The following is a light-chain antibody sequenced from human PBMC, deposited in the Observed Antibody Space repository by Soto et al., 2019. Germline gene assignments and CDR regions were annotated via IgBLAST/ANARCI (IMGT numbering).Light chain of an antibody. CDR1: QSVSSSY. V-gene: IGKV3-20*01. J-gene: IGKJ5*01. Sequence: EIVLTQSPGTLSLSPGERATLSCRASQSVSSSYLAWYQQKTGKAPRLLIYGASSRATGIPDRFSCSGSGTDFTLTISRLEREDFAVYYCQQYGSSPQTFGQGTRLEMK. CDR3: QQYGSSPQT. CDR2: GAS.